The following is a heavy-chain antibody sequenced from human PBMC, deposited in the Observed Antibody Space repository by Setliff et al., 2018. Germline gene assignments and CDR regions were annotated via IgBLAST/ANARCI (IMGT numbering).Heavy chain of an antibody. Sequence: ASVKVSCKASGYTFSTYGIAWVRQAPGQGLEWMGWISPYNGYIIYAHKFQGRVTMTTDTSTGTADMELRNLRAEDTAVYYCAKCLTGAGPFDYWGQGTLVTVSS. CDR3: AKCLTGAGPFDY. J-gene: IGHJ4*02. CDR1: GYTFSTYG. V-gene: IGHV1-18*01. D-gene: IGHD6-19*01. CDR2: ISPYNGYI.